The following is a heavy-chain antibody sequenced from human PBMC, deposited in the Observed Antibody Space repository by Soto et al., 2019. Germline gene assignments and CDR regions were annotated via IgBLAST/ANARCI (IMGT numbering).Heavy chain of an antibody. J-gene: IGHJ3*02. V-gene: IGHV3-30*18. CDR2: ISYDGSDK. CDR1: GFTFSSYG. Sequence: QVQLVESGGGVVQPGTSLRLSCAASGFTFSSYGMHWVRQAPGKGLEWVAIISYDGSDKYYADSVRGRFTIARDNSKNTLYLQMNSLRAEDTAVYFCAKEAAYYRSGDAFDIWGQGTMVTVSS. CDR3: AKEAAYYRSGDAFDI. D-gene: IGHD3-10*01.